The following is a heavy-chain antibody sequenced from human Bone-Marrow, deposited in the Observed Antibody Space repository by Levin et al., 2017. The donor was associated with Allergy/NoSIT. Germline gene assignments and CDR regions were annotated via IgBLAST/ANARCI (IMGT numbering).Heavy chain of an antibody. CDR2: ISYDGSNK. CDR3: AKEGRGWRITIFGVVIIGCYYYYYMDV. D-gene: IGHD3-3*01. CDR1: GFTFSSYG. V-gene: IGHV3-30*18. Sequence: PGGSLRLSCAASGFTFSSYGMHWVRQAPGKGLEWVAVISYDGSNKYYADSVKGRFTISRDNSKNTLYLQMNSLRAEDTAVYYCAKEGRGWRITIFGVVIIGCYYYYYMDVWGKGTTVTVSS. J-gene: IGHJ6*03.